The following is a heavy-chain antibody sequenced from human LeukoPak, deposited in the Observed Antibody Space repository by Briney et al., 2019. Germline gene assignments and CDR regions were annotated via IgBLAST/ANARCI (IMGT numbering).Heavy chain of an antibody. D-gene: IGHD6-13*01. CDR3: ARDHEGIASP. V-gene: IGHV4-61*01. CDR1: GGSVSSVTYY. CDR2: IYYSGST. Sequence: ETLSLTCTVSGGSVSSVTYYWSWIRRPPGKGLEWIGSIYYSGSTNYNPSLNSRVTISVDASKNQFSLKLTSVTTADTAVYYCARDHEGIASPWGQGTLVTVSS. J-gene: IGHJ5*02.